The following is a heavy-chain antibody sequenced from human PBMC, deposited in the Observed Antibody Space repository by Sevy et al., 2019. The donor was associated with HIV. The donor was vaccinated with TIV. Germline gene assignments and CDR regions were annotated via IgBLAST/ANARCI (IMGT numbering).Heavy chain of an antibody. CDR2: ISSSSSTI. CDR1: GFTFSSYS. Sequence: GGSLRLSCAASGFTFSSYSMNWVRQAPGKGLEWVSYISSSSSTIYYAHSVKGRFTISRDNAKNSLYLQMNSLRDEDTAVYYCAREMYYDILTGYGGEGFDIWGQGTMVTVSS. V-gene: IGHV3-48*02. CDR3: AREMYYDILTGYGGEGFDI. J-gene: IGHJ3*02. D-gene: IGHD3-9*01.